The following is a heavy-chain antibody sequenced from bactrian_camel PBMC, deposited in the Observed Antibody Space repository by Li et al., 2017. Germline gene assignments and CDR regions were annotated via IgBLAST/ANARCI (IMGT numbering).Heavy chain of an antibody. J-gene: IGHJ4*01. CDR1: RFGFSRYT. V-gene: IGHV3S40*01. CDR2: ITANGRST. D-gene: IGHD3*01. Sequence: DVQLVESGGDLVQPGGSLRLSCVYSRFGFSRYTMIWVRQTPGQRLEWVSRITANGRSTYYTDSVKGRFTISQDNTKNTVYLQMNSLKPEDTATYYCAADPAGCYVCYVSRKCNGYGRGTQVTVS.